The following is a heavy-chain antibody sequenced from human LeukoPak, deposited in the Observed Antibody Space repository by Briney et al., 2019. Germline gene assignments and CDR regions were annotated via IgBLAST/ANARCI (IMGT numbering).Heavy chain of an antibody. V-gene: IGHV3-30*02. J-gene: IGHJ4*02. CDR3: AREQQGRRDAFDY. CDR1: GFTFRSSG. Sequence: GGSLRLSCAASGFTFRSSGMHWVRQTPGKGLEWVAFIWYDGNEIYYADSVKGRFTISRDNSRNTLYLQMNSLRTEDTAVYYCAREQQGRRDAFDYWGQGTPVTVSS. D-gene: IGHD1-1*01. CDR2: IWYDGNEI.